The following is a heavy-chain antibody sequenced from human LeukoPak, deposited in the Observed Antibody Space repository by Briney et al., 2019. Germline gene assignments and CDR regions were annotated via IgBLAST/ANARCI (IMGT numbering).Heavy chain of an antibody. J-gene: IGHJ4*02. D-gene: IGHD6-19*01. CDR3: ATVSRYSSGQALDY. CDR2: FDPEDGET. CDR1: GYTFTGYY. Sequence: GASVKVSCKASGYTFTGYYMHWVRQAPGKGLEWMGGFDPEDGETIYAQKFQGRVTMTEDTSTDTAYMELSSLRSEDTAVYYCATVSRYSSGQALDYWGQGTLVTVSS. V-gene: IGHV1-24*01.